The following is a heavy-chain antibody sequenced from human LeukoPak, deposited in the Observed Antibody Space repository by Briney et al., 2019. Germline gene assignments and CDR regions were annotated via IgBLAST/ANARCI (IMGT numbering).Heavy chain of an antibody. D-gene: IGHD6-6*01. J-gene: IGHJ4*02. CDR1: GFTFNNYA. Sequence: GGSLRLSCAASGFTFNNYAMSWVRQAPGKGLGWVSVISGSGGSTDYADSVKGRLSISRDNSKNMVFLQMNSLRAEDTAVYYCAKERGSLLAARRCFEYWGQGTLVTVST. V-gene: IGHV3-23*01. CDR3: AKERGSLLAARRCFEY. CDR2: ISGSGGST.